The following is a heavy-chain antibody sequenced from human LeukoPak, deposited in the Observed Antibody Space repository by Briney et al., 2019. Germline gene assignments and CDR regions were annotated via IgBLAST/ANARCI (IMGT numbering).Heavy chain of an antibody. J-gene: IGHJ5*02. CDR3: ARAVVRGIRKFEFDP. CDR2: IYYSGST. Sequence: SETLSLTCTVSGGSISSSSYYWGWIRQPPGKGLEWIGSIYYSGSTYYNPSLKSRVTISVDTSKNQFSLKLSSVTAADTAVYYCARAVVRGIRKFEFDPWGQGTLVTVSS. CDR1: GGSISSSSYY. V-gene: IGHV4-39*07. D-gene: IGHD3-10*01.